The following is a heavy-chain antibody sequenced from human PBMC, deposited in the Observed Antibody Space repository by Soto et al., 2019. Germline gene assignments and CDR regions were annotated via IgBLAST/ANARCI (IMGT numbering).Heavy chain of an antibody. Sequence: GGSLRLSCAASGFTFSDYFMHWVRQAPGKGLEWVAVIWYRGRDIFYADSVKGRFTISRDNSKNTLYLQLNSLRAEDTAVYYCARDQGGQSGNFIFDNWGQGTLVTVSS. CDR2: IWYRGRDI. CDR3: ARDQGGQSGNFIFDN. V-gene: IGHV3-33*01. CDR1: GFTFSDYF. D-gene: IGHD1-26*01. J-gene: IGHJ4*02.